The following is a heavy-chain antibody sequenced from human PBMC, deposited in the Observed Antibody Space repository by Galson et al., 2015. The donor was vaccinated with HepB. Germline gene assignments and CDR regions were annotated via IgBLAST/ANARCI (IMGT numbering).Heavy chain of an antibody. V-gene: IGHV1-18*01. CDR2: ISAYNDNT. CDR1: GYTFATYG. Sequence: SVKVSCKASGYTFATYGITWVRQAPGQGLEWMGWISAYNDNTNFAQKFQGRVTMSTDTSTSTAYMELRSLRSDDTAVYYCARDSGESFYDFWGDSRDPYCYRMDVWGQGTTVTVSS. D-gene: IGHD3-3*01. CDR3: ARDSGESFYDFWGDSRDPYCYRMDV. J-gene: IGHJ6*02.